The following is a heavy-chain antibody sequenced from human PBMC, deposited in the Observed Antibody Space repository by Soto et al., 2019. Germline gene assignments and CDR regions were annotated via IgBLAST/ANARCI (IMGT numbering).Heavy chain of an antibody. V-gene: IGHV6-1*01. CDR3: ARGPDILRYFDWSPAPFDP. D-gene: IGHD3-9*01. Sequence: SQTLSLTCAISGGSVSSNSAAWNWIRQSPSRGLEWLGRTYYRSKWYNDYAVSVKSRITINPDTSKNQFSLQLNSVTPEDTAVYYCARGPDILRYFDWSPAPFDPWGQGTLVTVSS. CDR1: GGSVSSNSAA. J-gene: IGHJ5*02. CDR2: TYYRSKWYN.